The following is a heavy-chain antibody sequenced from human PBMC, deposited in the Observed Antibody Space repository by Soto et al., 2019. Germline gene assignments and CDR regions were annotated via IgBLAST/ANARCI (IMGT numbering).Heavy chain of an antibody. Sequence: GGSLRLSCAASGFTFSSYSMNLVRQAPGKGLEWVSYISSSSSTIYYADSVKGRFTISRDNSKNTLYLQTNSVRADDTAVYYCATSRGYSNYYYYGMDVWGQGTTVTVSS. CDR3: ATSRGYSNYYYYGMDV. CDR1: GFTFSSYS. D-gene: IGHD1-1*01. J-gene: IGHJ6*02. CDR2: ISSSSSTI. V-gene: IGHV3-48*01.